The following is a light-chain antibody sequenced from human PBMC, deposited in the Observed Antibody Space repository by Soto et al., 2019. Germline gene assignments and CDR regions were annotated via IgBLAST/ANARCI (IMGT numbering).Light chain of an antibody. CDR3: QHYNDWPPSFT. CDR2: GAS. Sequence: EILMTQSPATLSVSPGERATLSCRASQSLSRNLAWYQQKPGQAPRRLIYGASTRASGIPARFSGSGSGTEFTLTIITLQSEDFELYYCQHYNDWPPSFTFGPGTKVDL. CDR1: QSLSRN. J-gene: IGKJ3*01. V-gene: IGKV3D-15*01.